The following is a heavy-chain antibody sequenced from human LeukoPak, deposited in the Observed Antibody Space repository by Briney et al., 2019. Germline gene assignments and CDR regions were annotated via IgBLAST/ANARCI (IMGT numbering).Heavy chain of an antibody. CDR2: VKQDGSEK. Sequence: PGGSLRLSCAASGFTFSSYAMSWVRQAPGKGLEWVANVKQDGSEKYYVDSVKGRFTISRDNAKNSLYLQMNSLRAEDTAVYYCARVPANYYDSSGYLVDAFDIWGQGTMVTVSS. CDR3: ARVPANYYDSSGYLVDAFDI. D-gene: IGHD3-22*01. V-gene: IGHV3-7*01. CDR1: GFTFSSYA. J-gene: IGHJ3*02.